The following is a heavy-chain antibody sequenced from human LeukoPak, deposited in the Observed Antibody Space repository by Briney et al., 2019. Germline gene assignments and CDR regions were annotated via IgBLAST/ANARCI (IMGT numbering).Heavy chain of an antibody. J-gene: IGHJ4*02. D-gene: IGHD3-9*01. CDR3: ARHYDNLTGFFDY. V-gene: IGHV4-38-2*02. CDR2: IYHSGST. CDR1: GDYITGGYY. Sequence: NPTETLSITCTVSGDYITGGYYWGWIRQPPGKGLEWIGTIYHSGSTYYNPSLKSRVTISVDTSKNQFSLKLSSVTAADTAVYYCARHYDNLTGFFDYWGQGTLVTVSS.